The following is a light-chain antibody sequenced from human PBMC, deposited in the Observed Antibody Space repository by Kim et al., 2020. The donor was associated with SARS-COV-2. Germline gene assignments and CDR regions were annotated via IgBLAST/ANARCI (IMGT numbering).Light chain of an antibody. J-gene: IGKJ5*01. V-gene: IGKV3-15*01. CDR1: QSISSS. CDR3: QQYAYWRA. Sequence: EIVMTQSPATLSLSPGERATLSCRASQSISSSLAWYQQKPGQAPRVLIYGVSARATGIPARFSGSGSGTEFTLTISNVQSEDFAVYYCQQYAYWRAFGQGTRLEIK. CDR2: GVS.